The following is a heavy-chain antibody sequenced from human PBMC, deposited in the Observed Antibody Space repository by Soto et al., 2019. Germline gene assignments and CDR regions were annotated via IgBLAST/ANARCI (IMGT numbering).Heavy chain of an antibody. CDR2: IYYSGST. CDR1: GGSISSGGYY. D-gene: IGHD6-6*01. V-gene: IGHV4-31*03. CDR3: ARDHLSRIAAPPGMDV. Sequence: SETLSLTYTVSGGSISSGGYYWSWIRQHPGKGLEWIGYIYYSGSTYYNPSLKSRVTISVDTSKNQFSLKLSSVTAADTAVYYCARDHLSRIAAPPGMDVWGQGTTVTVSS. J-gene: IGHJ6*02.